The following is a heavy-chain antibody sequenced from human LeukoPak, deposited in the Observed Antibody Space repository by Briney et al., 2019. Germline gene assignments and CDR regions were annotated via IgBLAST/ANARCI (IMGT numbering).Heavy chain of an antibody. J-gene: IGHJ6*03. V-gene: IGHV4-4*07. CDR1: GGSISSYY. CDR3: ARDFGATIRYYYYMDV. D-gene: IGHD5-12*01. CDR2: IYTSGST. Sequence: PSETLSLTCTVSGGSISSYYWSWIRQPAGKGLEWIGRIYTSGSTNYNPSLKSRVTMSVDTSKNQFSLKLSSVTAADTAVYYCARDFGATIRYYYYMDVWGKRTTVTVSS.